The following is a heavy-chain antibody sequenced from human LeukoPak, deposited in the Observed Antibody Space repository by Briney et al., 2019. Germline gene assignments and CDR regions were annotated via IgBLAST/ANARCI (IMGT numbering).Heavy chain of an antibody. CDR1: GYTFTSYG. Sequence: GASVKVSCKASGYTFTSYGISWVRQAPGQGLDWMGWISAYNGNTNYAQKLQGRVTMTTDTSTSTAYMELRSLRSDDTAVYYCARDRPSGYSYGYYYYGMDVWGQGTTVTVSS. CDR2: ISAYNGNT. V-gene: IGHV1-18*01. D-gene: IGHD5-18*01. J-gene: IGHJ6*02. CDR3: ARDRPSGYSYGYYYYGMDV.